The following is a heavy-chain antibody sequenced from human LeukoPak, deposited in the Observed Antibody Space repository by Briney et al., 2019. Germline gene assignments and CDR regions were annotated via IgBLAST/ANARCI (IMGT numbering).Heavy chain of an antibody. CDR3: STTYYYDSSEGY. CDR2: IKSKTDGGTT. Sequence: GGSLRLSCAASGFTFSNAWMNWVRQAPGKGLEWVGRIKSKTDGGTTDYAAPVKGRFTISRDDSKNTLYLQMNSRKTEDTAVYYCSTTYYYDSSEGYWGQGTLVTVSS. CDR1: GFTFSNAW. V-gene: IGHV3-15*07. D-gene: IGHD3-22*01. J-gene: IGHJ4*02.